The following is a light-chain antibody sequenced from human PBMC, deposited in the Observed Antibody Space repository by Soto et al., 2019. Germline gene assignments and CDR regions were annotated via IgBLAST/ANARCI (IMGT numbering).Light chain of an antibody. J-gene: IGKJ3*01. CDR1: QSISSW. CDR3: QQYNSYSPL. V-gene: IGKV1-5*03. CDR2: KAS. Sequence: DIQMTQSPSTLSASVGDRVTITCRASQSISSWLAWYQQKPGKAPKLLIYKASSLESGVPSRFIGSGSVTEFTLTISSLQPDDFATYYCQQYNSYSPLFGPGTKVDIK.